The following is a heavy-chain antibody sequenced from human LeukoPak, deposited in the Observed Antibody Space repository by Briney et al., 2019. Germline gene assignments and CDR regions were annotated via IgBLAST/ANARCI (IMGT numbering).Heavy chain of an antibody. Sequence: SETLSLTCAVYGGSFSGYYWSWIRQPPGKGLEWIGEINHSGSTNYNPSLKSRVTISVDTSKNQFSLKLSSVTAADTAVYYCARQTTKRTMYYGSGSYKRSGTDKFDYWGQGTLVTVSS. CDR2: INHSGST. V-gene: IGHV4-34*01. CDR3: ARQTTKRTMYYGSGSYKRSGTDKFDY. D-gene: IGHD3-10*01. CDR1: GGSFSGYY. J-gene: IGHJ4*02.